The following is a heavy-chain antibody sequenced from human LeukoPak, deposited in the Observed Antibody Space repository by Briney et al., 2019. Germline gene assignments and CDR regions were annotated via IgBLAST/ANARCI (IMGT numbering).Heavy chain of an antibody. CDR2: VHTSGST. J-gene: IGHJ4*02. D-gene: IGHD4-17*01. Sequence: SETLSLTCTVSGGSISDYYWSWIRQPAGKGLEWIGRVHTSGSTNYNPSLKSRVTMSVDTSKNQFSLRLNTVTAADTAVYYCARDLYGDYGVSDYWGQGTLVTVSS. CDR3: ARDLYGDYGVSDY. CDR1: GGSISDYY. V-gene: IGHV4-4*07.